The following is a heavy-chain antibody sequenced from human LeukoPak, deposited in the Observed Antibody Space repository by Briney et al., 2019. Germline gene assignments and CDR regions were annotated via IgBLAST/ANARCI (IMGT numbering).Heavy chain of an antibody. CDR3: ARDLAVAGTWYFDY. D-gene: IGHD6-19*01. J-gene: IGHJ4*02. Sequence: ASVKVTCKASGYTFTSYGISWVRQAPGQGLEWMGWISAYNGNTNYAQKLQGRVTMTTDTSTSTAYMELRSLWSDDTAVYYCARDLAVAGTWYFDYWGQGTLVTVSS. CDR1: GYTFTSYG. CDR2: ISAYNGNT. V-gene: IGHV1-18*01.